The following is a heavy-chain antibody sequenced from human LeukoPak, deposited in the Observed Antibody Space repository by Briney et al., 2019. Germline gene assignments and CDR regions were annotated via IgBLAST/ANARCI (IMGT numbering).Heavy chain of an antibody. CDR3: ARSGWPYYFDY. Sequence: GGSLRLSCAASGFTFSSYWMHWVRQAPGKGLVWVSRIHSDGRSTSYADSVRGRFTISRHDAKSTLYLQMNSVRAEDTAVYYCARSGWPYYFDYWGQGTLVTVSS. D-gene: IGHD3-22*01. V-gene: IGHV3-74*01. CDR1: GFTFSSYW. CDR2: IHSDGRST. J-gene: IGHJ4*02.